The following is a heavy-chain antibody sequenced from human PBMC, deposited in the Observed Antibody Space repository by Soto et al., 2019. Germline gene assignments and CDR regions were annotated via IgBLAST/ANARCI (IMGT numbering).Heavy chain of an antibody. V-gene: IGHV1-69*01. Sequence: QVQLVQSGAEVKQPGSSVKVSCKASGGTFSSYAISWVRQAPGQGLEWMGGIIPIFGTANYAQKFQGRVTITADESTSTAYMELSSLRSEDTAVYYCARARGAARPSYYYGMDVWGQGTTVTVSS. D-gene: IGHD6-6*01. CDR2: IIPIFGTA. CDR1: GGTFSSYA. J-gene: IGHJ6*02. CDR3: ARARGAARPSYYYGMDV.